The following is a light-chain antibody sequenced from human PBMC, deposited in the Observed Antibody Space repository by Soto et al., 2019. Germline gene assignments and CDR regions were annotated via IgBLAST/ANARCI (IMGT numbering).Light chain of an antibody. Sequence: EIVMTQSPATLSLSPCGRVTLSCRASQNIHNHMSWFLQKPGQAPRLLMYDAILRAAGIPARLSGSWSGTEFTLTINSLQSEDFALYYCQQYDAWPLSFGGGTKVDI. CDR1: QNIHNH. CDR3: QQYDAWPLS. J-gene: IGKJ4*01. CDR2: DAI. V-gene: IGKV3-15*01.